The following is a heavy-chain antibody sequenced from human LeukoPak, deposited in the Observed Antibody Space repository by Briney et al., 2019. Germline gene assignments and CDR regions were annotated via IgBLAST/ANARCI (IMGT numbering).Heavy chain of an antibody. CDR1: GFTLSSYS. Sequence: PGGSLRLSCAASGFTLSSYSMTWVRQAPGKGLEWVSSISSSSSYIYYADSVKGRFTISRDNAKNSLYLQMNSLRAEDTAVYYCARWVTVAGTKDAFDIWGQGTMVTVSS. CDR2: ISSSSSYI. J-gene: IGHJ3*02. CDR3: ARWVTVAGTKDAFDI. V-gene: IGHV3-21*01. D-gene: IGHD6-19*01.